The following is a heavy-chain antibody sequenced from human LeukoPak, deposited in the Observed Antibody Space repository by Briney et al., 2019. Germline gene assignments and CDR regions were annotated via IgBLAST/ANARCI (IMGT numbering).Heavy chain of an antibody. CDR3: GIGYCSSTSCYDFDY. J-gene: IGHJ4*02. CDR1: GFTFSSYA. Sequence: GGSLRLSCAASGFTFSSYAMSWVRQAPGKGLEWVSVISGSGGNTYYADSVKGRFTISRDNSKNTLYLQMNSLRAEDTAVYYCGIGYCSSTSCYDFDYWGREPWSPSPQ. V-gene: IGHV3-23*01. D-gene: IGHD2-2*01. CDR2: ISGSGGNT.